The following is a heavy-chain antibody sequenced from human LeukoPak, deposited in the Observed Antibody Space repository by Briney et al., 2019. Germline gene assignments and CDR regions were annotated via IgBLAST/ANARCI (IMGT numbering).Heavy chain of an antibody. J-gene: IGHJ6*03. Sequence: SETLSLTCAVYGGSFNGYYWTWIRQTPEKGLEWIGEMNPSGSTSYNPSLKSRVTISVDTSKNQFSLKLSSVTAADTAVYYCARGRQDVTMIVVVMTAISYYLDVWGKGTTVTVS. D-gene: IGHD3-22*01. CDR3: ARGRQDVTMIVVVMTAISYYLDV. CDR2: MNPSGST. CDR1: GGSFNGYY. V-gene: IGHV4-34*01.